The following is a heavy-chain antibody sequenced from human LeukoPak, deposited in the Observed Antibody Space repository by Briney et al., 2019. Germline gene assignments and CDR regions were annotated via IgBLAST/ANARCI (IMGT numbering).Heavy chain of an antibody. V-gene: IGHV3-33*01. J-gene: IGHJ6*02. CDR2: IWFDGSNK. CDR3: ARDRGIYYYYYGMDV. Sequence: PGGSLRLSCAASGFTFSSYGMHWVRQAPGKGLEWVAVIWFDGSNKYYADSVKGRFTISRDNAKNSLYLQMNSLGDEDTAVYYCARDRGIYYYYYGMDVWGQGTTVTVSS. CDR1: GFTFSSYG. D-gene: IGHD3-10*01.